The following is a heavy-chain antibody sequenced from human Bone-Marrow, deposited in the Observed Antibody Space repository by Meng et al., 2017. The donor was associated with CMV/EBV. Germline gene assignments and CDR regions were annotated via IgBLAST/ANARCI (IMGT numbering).Heavy chain of an antibody. CDR1: GFTFSSYT. D-gene: IGHD2-2*02. CDR2: ITSSSSYI. J-gene: IGHJ6*02. Sequence: GESLKISCAASGFTFSSYTMNWVRQAPGKGLEWVSSITSSSSYIYYAASVRGRFTISRDNAKNSLFLQMSSLRAEDTAVYYCARDRGCSSTSCYTLNGMDVWGQGTTVTVSS. V-gene: IGHV3-21*01. CDR3: ARDRGCSSTSCYTLNGMDV.